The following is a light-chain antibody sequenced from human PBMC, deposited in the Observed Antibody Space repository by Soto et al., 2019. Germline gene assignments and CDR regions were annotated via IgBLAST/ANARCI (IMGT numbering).Light chain of an antibody. CDR1: EDITNF. CDR2: DAS. V-gene: IGKV1-33*01. J-gene: IGKJ5*01. Sequence: DIQLTQSPSSLSASIGDRVTITCQASEDITNFLNWFQQKPGKAPKLLIFDASSLEAGDPSRFSGSGSGTDFTFNISSLQPEDIATYFCQQYADFPITFGHGTRLEIK. CDR3: QQYADFPIT.